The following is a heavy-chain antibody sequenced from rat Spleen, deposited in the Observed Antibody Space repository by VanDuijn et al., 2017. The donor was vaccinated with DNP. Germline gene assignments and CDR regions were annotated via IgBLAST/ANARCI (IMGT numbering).Heavy chain of an antibody. D-gene: IGHD1-1*01. CDR3: ATETNYYSGDVGYFDY. V-gene: IGHV5-27*01. Sequence: EVQLVESGGGLVQPGRSLKLSCAASGFTFSDYNMAWVRQAPKKGLEWVASISPSGGSTYYRDSVKGRFTISRDNAESTLYLQMDSLRSEDTATYYCATETNYYSGDVGYFDYWGQGLIVTVSS. CDR1: GFTFSDYN. CDR2: ISPSGGST. J-gene: IGHJ2*01.